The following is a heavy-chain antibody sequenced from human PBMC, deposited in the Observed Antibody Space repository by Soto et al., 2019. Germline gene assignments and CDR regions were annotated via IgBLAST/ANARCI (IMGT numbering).Heavy chain of an antibody. V-gene: IGHV3-30-3*01. J-gene: IGHJ4*02. CDR2: ISYDGSNK. CDR3: ATHDGPAAAGLVLDF. D-gene: IGHD6-13*01. CDR1: GFTFSSYA. Sequence: GGSLRLSCAASGFTFSSYAMHWVRQAPGKGLEWVAVISYDGSNKYYADSVKGRFTISRDNSKNTLYLQMNSLRAEDTAVYYCATHDGPAAAGLVLDFLGQGTLVTVSS.